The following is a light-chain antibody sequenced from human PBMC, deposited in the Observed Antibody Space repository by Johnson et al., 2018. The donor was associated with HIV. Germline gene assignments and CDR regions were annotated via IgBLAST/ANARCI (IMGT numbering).Light chain of an antibody. CDR2: DNN. Sequence: QSVLSQPPSVSAAPGQKVTISCSGSSSNIGNNYVSWYQQLPGTAPKLLIYDNNKRPSGIPDRFSGSKSGTSATLGITGLQTGDEAGYYCGTWDSSLSVNYVFGIGTKVTV. CDR1: SSNIGNNY. V-gene: IGLV1-51*01. CDR3: GTWDSSLSVNYV. J-gene: IGLJ1*01.